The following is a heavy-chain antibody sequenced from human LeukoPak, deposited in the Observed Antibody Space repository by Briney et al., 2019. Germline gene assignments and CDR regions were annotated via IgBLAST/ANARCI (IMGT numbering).Heavy chain of an antibody. D-gene: IGHD3-10*01. J-gene: IGHJ2*01. Sequence: GGSLRLSCAASGFTFSSYAMHWVRQASGKGLEWVAVISYDGSNKYYADSVKGRFTISRDNSKNTLYLQMNSLRAEDTAVHYCARDRRISGWYFDLWGRGTLVTVSS. CDR2: ISYDGSNK. CDR3: ARDRRISGWYFDL. V-gene: IGHV3-30*04. CDR1: GFTFSSYA.